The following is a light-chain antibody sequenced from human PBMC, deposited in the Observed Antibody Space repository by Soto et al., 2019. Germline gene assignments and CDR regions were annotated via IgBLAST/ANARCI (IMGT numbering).Light chain of an antibody. CDR3: SSYTSSSRYG. V-gene: IGLV2-14*01. CDR2: EVS. J-gene: IGLJ1*01. CDR1: SSDVGGYNY. Sequence: QSALTQPASVSGSPGQSITISCTGTSSDVGGYNYVSWYQQHPGKAPKLMIYEVSNRPSGVSNRFSGSKSGNTASLTISGLQAEDEADYYCSSYTSSSRYGFGTGTKLTVL.